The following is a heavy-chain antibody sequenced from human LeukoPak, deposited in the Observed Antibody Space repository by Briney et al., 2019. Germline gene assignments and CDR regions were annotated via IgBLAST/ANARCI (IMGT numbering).Heavy chain of an antibody. D-gene: IGHD6-19*01. CDR1: GGTFSSSA. V-gene: IGHV1-69*01. Sequence: SVKVSCKASGGTFSSSAISWVRQAPGQGLEWMGGIIPIFGTANYAQKFQGRVTITADESTSTAYMELSSLRSEDTAVYYCAAETVAGIFDYWGQGTLVTVSS. CDR2: IIPIFGTA. CDR3: AAETVAGIFDY. J-gene: IGHJ4*02.